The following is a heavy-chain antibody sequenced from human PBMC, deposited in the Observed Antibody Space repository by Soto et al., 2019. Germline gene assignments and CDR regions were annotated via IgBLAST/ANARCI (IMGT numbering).Heavy chain of an antibody. Sequence: EVQLLESGGGLVQPGGSLRLSCAASGFTFSSYAMSWVRQAPGKGLEWVSAISGTGGTTYYADSVKGRFTISRDNSRNTLHLQMNSLRAEDPAIYYCAKFFVETGGSRRCPWSFHFWGQGTLVTVSS. V-gene: IGHV3-23*01. J-gene: IGHJ4*02. CDR3: AKFFVETGGSRRCPWSFHF. CDR2: ISGTGGTT. CDR1: GFTFSSYA. D-gene: IGHD3-16*01.